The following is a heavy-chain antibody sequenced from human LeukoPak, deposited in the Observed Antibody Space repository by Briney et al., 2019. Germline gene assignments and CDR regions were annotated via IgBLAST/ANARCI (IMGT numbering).Heavy chain of an antibody. CDR3: ATLGVYHDAFDI. D-gene: IGHD2-8*01. CDR2: ISYDGSNK. J-gene: IGHJ3*02. CDR1: GFTFSSYG. V-gene: IGHV3-30*03. Sequence: GGSLRLSCAASGFTFSSYGMHWVRQAPGKGLEWVAVISYDGSNKYYADSVKGRFTISRDNSKNTLYLQMNSLRAEDTAVYYCATLGVYHDAFDIWGQGTMVTVSS.